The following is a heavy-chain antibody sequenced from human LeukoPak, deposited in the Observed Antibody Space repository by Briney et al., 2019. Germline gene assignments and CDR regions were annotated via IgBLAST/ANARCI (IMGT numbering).Heavy chain of an antibody. CDR2: ISGSGGST. CDR1: GFTFSSYA. J-gene: IGHJ4*02. V-gene: IGHV3-23*01. Sequence: PGGSLRLSCAASGFTFSSYAMSWVRKAPGKGLEWVSAISGSGGSTYYADSVKGRFTTSRDNSKNTLYLQMNSLRAEDTAVYYCVKDSPHFDWLKEYYFDYWGQGTLVTVSS. D-gene: IGHD3-9*01. CDR3: VKDSPHFDWLKEYYFDY.